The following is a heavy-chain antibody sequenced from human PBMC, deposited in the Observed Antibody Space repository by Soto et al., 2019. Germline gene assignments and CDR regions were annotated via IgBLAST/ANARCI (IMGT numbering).Heavy chain of an antibody. Sequence: QVQRQESGPGLVKPSETLSLTCTVSGGSISNHYWSWIRQPPGKGLEWIGYIYYNGNTNYNPPLKSRVTMSVDTSKNQISLKLSSVTAADTAVYYCTRANWYSEYWGQGTLVTVSS. D-gene: IGHD7-27*01. V-gene: IGHV4-59*11. CDR2: IYYNGNT. CDR3: TRANWYSEY. J-gene: IGHJ4*02. CDR1: GGSISNHY.